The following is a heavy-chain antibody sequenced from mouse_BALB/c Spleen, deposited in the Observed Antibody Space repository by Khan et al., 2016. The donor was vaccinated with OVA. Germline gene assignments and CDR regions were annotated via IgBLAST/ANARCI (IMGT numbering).Heavy chain of an antibody. D-gene: IGHD1-3*01. CDR1: GYTFTTYW. V-gene: IGHV1-7*01. CDR2: INPTSGYT. Sequence: QVQLQQSGAELAKPGASVKMACKASGYTFTTYWMHWVKQRPGPGLEWIGYINPTSGYTDYNEKFKDKATLSADKSSSTAYMQLSSLTSEDSAVYYCTRDIIDYWGQGTTLTVSS. J-gene: IGHJ2*01. CDR3: TRDIIDY.